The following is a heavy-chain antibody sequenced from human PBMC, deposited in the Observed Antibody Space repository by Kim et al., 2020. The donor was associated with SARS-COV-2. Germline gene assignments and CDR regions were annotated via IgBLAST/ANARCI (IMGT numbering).Heavy chain of an antibody. V-gene: IGHV3-7*05. Sequence: GGSLRLSCEGSDFSLNSYWMDWVRQAPGKGLEWVANINQDGGVMFYVESVKGRFTISRDNTKNALFLQMNSLRADDTAIYYCAREGLPWAFDIWGQGTVVTVSS. CDR2: INQDGGVM. CDR1: DFSLNSYW. CDR3: AREGLPWAFDI. J-gene: IGHJ3*02.